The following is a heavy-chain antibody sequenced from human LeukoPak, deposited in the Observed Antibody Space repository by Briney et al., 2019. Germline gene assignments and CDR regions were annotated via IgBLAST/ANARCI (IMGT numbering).Heavy chain of an antibody. J-gene: IGHJ5*02. V-gene: IGHV3-15*07. Sequence: PGGSLGLSCATSGFTFSNAWMNWVRQAPGKGLEWVGRIRSNSDGGTIDYAAPVKGRFTLSRDDSKTTLYLQMNSLQTEDTAVYYCATDFYDSTWGQGTLVTVSS. CDR1: GFTFSNAW. CDR3: ATDFYDST. CDR2: IRSNSDGGTI. D-gene: IGHD3-22*01.